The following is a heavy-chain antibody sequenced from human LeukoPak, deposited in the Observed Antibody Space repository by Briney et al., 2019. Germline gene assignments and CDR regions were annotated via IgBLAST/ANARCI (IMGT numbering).Heavy chain of an antibody. V-gene: IGHV3-21*01. CDR3: ASQRWGYSGPPDPFDI. CDR2: ISSSSSYI. J-gene: IGHJ3*02. D-gene: IGHD5-12*01. CDR1: GFTFSSYS. Sequence: GGSLRLSCAASGFTFSSYSMNWVRQAPGKGLEWVSSISSSSSYIYYADSVKGRFTISRDNAKNSLYLQMNSLRAEDTAVYYCASQRWGYSGPPDPFDIWGQGTMVTVSS.